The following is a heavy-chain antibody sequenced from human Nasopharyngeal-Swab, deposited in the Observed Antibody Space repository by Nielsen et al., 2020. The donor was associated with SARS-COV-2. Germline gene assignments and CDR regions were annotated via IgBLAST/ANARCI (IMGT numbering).Heavy chain of an antibody. D-gene: IGHD6-19*01. CDR3: ARGTSIAVPEPPYYYGMDV. CDR2: IIPIFGTA. CDR1: GGTFSSYA. V-gene: IGHV1-69*13. J-gene: IGHJ6*02. Sequence: SVKVSCKASGGTFSSYAISWVRKATGQGGEWMGGIIPIFGTANYAQKFQGRVTITADESTSTAYMELSSLRSEDTAVYYCARGTSIAVPEPPYYYGMDVWGQGTTVTVSS.